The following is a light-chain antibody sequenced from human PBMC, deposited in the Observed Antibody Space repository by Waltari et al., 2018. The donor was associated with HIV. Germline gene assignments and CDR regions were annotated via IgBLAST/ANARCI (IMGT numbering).Light chain of an antibody. Sequence: QSALTQPPSASGYPGQSVTISCTGTSSDVGDYDYVSWYQQHPGKAPKLILYDVNERASGVPDRFFGSKSGNTASLSVSGLQAEDEAVYYCSSYGGSTNWNVFGTGTKVTVL. CDR1: SSDVGDYDY. CDR3: SSYGGSTNWNV. V-gene: IGLV2-8*01. CDR2: DVN. J-gene: IGLJ1*01.